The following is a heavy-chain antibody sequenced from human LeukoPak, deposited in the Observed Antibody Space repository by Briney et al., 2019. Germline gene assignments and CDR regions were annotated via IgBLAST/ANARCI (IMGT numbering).Heavy chain of an antibody. Sequence: GGSLRLSCAASGFTFSSYAMHWVRQAPGKGLEWVAVISYDGSNKYYADSVKGRFTISRDNSKNTLYLQMNSLRAEDTAVYYCARDWFDPWGQGTLVAVSS. CDR1: GFTFSSYA. V-gene: IGHV3-30-3*01. CDR3: ARDWFDP. J-gene: IGHJ5*02. CDR2: ISYDGSNK.